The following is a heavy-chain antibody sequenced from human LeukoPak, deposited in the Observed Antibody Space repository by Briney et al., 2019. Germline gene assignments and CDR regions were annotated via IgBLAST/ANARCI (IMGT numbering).Heavy chain of an antibody. Sequence: GGTLRLSCAASGFIFSHYGMNWVRQTPGKGLEWVAATSSSDAGTYHADSVRGRFTISRDNSKNTLYLQMNSLKTEDTAVYSCTTRVRGGSSYHWGQGTLVTVSS. CDR3: TTRVRGGSSYH. CDR1: GFIFSHYG. CDR2: TSSSDAGT. D-gene: IGHD2-15*01. V-gene: IGHV3-23*01. J-gene: IGHJ5*02.